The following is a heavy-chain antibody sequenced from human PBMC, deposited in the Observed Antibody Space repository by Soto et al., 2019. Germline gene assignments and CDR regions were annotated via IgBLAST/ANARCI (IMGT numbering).Heavy chain of an antibody. V-gene: IGHV2-5*02. D-gene: IGHD2-15*01. CDR1: GFSLNTSGVG. CDR3: AHGGGGNSFHY. CDR2: IYWDDDK. Sequence: QITLKESCPTLVKPTQTLTLTCTFSGFSLNTSGVGVGWIRQPPGKALEWLAIIYWDDDKRYSPSLKSRLTITKDTSKNQVVLTMTNLDPMDTATYYCAHGGGGNSFHYWGQGTLVIVSS. J-gene: IGHJ4*02.